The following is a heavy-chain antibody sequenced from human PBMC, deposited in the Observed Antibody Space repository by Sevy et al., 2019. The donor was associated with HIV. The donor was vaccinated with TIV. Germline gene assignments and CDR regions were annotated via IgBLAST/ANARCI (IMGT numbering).Heavy chain of an antibody. J-gene: IGHJ6*02. D-gene: IGHD2-15*01. CDR3: ARGLDCSGHNCYYYGMDV. V-gene: IGHV1-2*06. CDR2: INPNSGRT. Sequence: ASVKVSCKSSGYTFTDYYMHWVRQAPGQGLEWMGRINPNSGRTEYAQKFQGRVTMTRDTSISTAYMELSRLRSDDTAVYFCARGLDCSGHNCYYYGMDVWGQGTTVTVSS. CDR1: GYTFTDYY.